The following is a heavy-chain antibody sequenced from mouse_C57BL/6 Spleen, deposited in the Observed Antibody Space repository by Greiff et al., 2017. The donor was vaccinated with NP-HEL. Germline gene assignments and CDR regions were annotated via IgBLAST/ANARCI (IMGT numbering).Heavy chain of an antibody. CDR3: ARHDSSGPFYAMDY. V-gene: IGHV2-6-1*01. D-gene: IGHD3-2*02. CDR2: IWSDGST. Sequence: QVQLKESGPGLVAPSQSLSITCTVSGFSLTSYGVHWVRQPPGKGLVWLVVIWSDGSTPYNSALKSRRSISKDNSKSQVFLKMNSLQTDDTAMYYCARHDSSGPFYAMDYWGQGTSVTVSS. CDR1: GFSLTSYG. J-gene: IGHJ4*01.